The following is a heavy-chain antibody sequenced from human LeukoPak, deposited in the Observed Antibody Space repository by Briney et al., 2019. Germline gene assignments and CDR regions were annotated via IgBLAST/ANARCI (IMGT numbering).Heavy chain of an antibody. CDR2: IYGGGNT. CDR1: GFTVSSNY. V-gene: IGHV3-53*01. CDR3: ARDLAAGGTYPHY. Sequence: GGSLRLPCAASGFTVSSNYMSWVRQAPGKGPEWVSVIYGGGNTYYADSVKGRFTISRDNSKNTLYLQMNSLRAEDTAVYYCARDLAAGGTYPHYWGQGTLVTVSS. J-gene: IGHJ4*02. D-gene: IGHD6-13*01.